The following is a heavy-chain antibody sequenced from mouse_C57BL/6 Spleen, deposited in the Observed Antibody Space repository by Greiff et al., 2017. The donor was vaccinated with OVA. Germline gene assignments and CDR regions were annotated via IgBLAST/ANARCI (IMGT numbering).Heavy chain of an antibody. CDR1: GYTFTSYW. Sequence: QVQLQQPGAELVRPGSSVKLSCKASGYTFTSYWMHWVKQRPIQGLEWIGNIDPSDSETHYNQKFKDKATLTADKSSSTAYMELRSLTSEDSAVYFCASYGIDYWGQGTTLTVSS. V-gene: IGHV1-52*01. D-gene: IGHD2-1*01. J-gene: IGHJ2*01. CDR3: ASYGIDY. CDR2: IDPSDSET.